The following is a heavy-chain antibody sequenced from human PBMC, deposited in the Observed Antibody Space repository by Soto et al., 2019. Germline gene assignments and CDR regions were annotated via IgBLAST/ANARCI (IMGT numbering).Heavy chain of an antibody. J-gene: IGHJ4*02. CDR3: ARDLTGAPSSGWPLDY. V-gene: IGHV1-18*01. CDR1: GYTFTSYG. Sequence: ASVKVSCKASGYTFTSYGISWVRQAPGQGLEWMGWISAYNGNTNYAQKLQGRVTMTTDTSTSTAYMELRSLRSDDTAVYYCARDLTGAPSSGWPLDYWGQGTLVTVSS. CDR2: ISAYNGNT. D-gene: IGHD6-19*01.